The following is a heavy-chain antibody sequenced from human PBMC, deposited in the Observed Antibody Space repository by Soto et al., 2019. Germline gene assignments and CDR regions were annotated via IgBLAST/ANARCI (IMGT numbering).Heavy chain of an antibody. D-gene: IGHD3-10*01. Sequence: QLQLQESGSGLVKPSQTLSLTCAVSGGSISSGGYSWSWIRQPPGKGLEWIGYIYHSGSTYYNPSLKSRVTLSVDRSKNQFSLKLISVTAADTAVYYFARRWDYGHLLDYWGQGTLVTVSS. CDR3: ARRWDYGHLLDY. CDR2: IYHSGST. CDR1: GGSISSGGYS. J-gene: IGHJ4*02. V-gene: IGHV4-30-2*01.